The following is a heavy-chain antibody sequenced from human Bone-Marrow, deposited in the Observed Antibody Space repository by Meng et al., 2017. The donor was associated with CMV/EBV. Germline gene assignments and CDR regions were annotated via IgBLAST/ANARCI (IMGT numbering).Heavy chain of an antibody. CDR2: ISASNYR. D-gene: IGHD1-26*01. Sequence: GGSLRLSCAASGFTFSDYSMNWVRQAPGKGLECVSFISASNYRYYADSVKGRFTISRDNAKNSLYLQMNSLRADDTAVYYCARGIVGATADYWGQGTLGTVSS. CDR1: GFTFSDYS. J-gene: IGHJ4*02. CDR3: ARGIVGATADY. V-gene: IGHV3-21*01.